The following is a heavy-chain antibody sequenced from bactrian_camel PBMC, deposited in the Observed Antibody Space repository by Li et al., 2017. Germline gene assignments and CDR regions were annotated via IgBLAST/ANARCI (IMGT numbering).Heavy chain of an antibody. CDR2: ILNNGNT. D-gene: IGHD2*01. V-gene: IGHV3S10*01. Sequence: VQLVESGGGLVQPGGSLRLSCAASGFAFSNYAMSWVRQAPGKGHEWVSGILNNGNTIYAHSVKGRFTVSRDNAKNTLYLQLNSLKTEDTAVYYCVTAYGYGDRVRSEVTWGQGTQVTVS. CDR3: VTAYGYGDRVRSEVT. CDR1: GFAFSNYA. J-gene: IGHJ4*01.